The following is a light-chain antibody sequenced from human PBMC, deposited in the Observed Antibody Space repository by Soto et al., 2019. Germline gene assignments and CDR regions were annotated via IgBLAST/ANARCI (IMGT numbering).Light chain of an antibody. CDR2: GAS. CDR3: QQYSNWPFT. Sequence: EIVMTQSPATLSVSPGERATLSCRASQSVSSNLAWYQQKPGQAPRRLIYGASTRATGIPDRFSGSGSGTECTLTISSLQSEDFAVYYCQQYSNWPFTFGPGTKVDIK. V-gene: IGKV3-15*01. J-gene: IGKJ3*01. CDR1: QSVSSN.